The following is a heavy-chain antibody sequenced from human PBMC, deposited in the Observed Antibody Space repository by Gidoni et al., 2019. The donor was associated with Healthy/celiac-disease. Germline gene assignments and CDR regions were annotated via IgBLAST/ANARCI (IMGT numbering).Heavy chain of an antibody. CDR1: GGSISSSSYY. D-gene: IGHD3-9*01. CDR2: IYYIGST. V-gene: IGHV4-39*01. Sequence: QLQLQESGPGLVTPSETLSLTCTVSGGSISSSSYYWGWIRQPPGKGLEWIGSIYYIGSTDYNPSLKSRVTLSVDTSKNQFSLKLSSVTAADTAVYYCARHLRITDILEGWYFDLWGRGTLVTVSS. J-gene: IGHJ2*01. CDR3: ARHLRITDILEGWYFDL.